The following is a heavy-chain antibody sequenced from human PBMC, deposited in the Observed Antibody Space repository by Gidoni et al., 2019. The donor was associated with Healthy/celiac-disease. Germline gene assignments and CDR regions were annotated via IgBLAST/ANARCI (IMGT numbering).Heavy chain of an antibody. CDR1: GGSISSGGYY. Sequence: QVQLQESGPGLVKPSQTLSITCTVSGGSISSGGYYWSWIRQHPGKGLEWIGYIYYSGSTYYNPSLKSRVTISVDTSKNQFSLKLSSVTAADPAVYYCARAPDHCTNGVCLSPPPPFDYWGQGTLVTVSS. J-gene: IGHJ4*02. D-gene: IGHD2-8*01. V-gene: IGHV4-31*03. CDR3: ARAPDHCTNGVCLSPPPPFDY. CDR2: IYYSGST.